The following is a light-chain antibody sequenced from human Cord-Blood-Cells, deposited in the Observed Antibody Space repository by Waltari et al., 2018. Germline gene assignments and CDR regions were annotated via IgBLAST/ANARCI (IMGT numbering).Light chain of an antibody. Sequence: QSALTQPRAPSGPPGQSVTIPCTRPRTAVGGYNYVSWYQQHPGKAPKLMIYDVSKRPSGVPDRFSGSKSGNTASLTISGLQAEDEADYYCCSYAGSYTWVFGGGTKLTVL. V-gene: IGLV2-11*01. CDR1: RTAVGGYNY. CDR3: CSYAGSYTWV. J-gene: IGLJ3*02. CDR2: DVS.